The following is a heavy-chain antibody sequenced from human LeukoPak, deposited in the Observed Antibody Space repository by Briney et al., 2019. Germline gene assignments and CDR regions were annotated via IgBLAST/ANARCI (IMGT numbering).Heavy chain of an antibody. CDR1: GFTFSNYL. CDR3: ARDTASAYPSSGSYRKGDAFDI. V-gene: IGHV3-74*01. J-gene: IGHJ3*02. Sequence: GGSLRLSCAASGFTFSNYLMHWVRQAPGKGLVWVSRINSDESNTNSYADSVKGRFTISRDNAKNTLYLQMNSLRAEDTAVYYCARDTASAYPSSGSYRKGDAFDIWGQGTMVTVSS. CDR2: INSDESNT. D-gene: IGHD1-26*01.